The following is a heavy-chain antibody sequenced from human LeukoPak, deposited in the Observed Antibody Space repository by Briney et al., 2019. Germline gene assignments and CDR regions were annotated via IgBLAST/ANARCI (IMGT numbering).Heavy chain of an antibody. CDR2: IYYSGST. CDR3: ARSSSWGLYDY. Sequence: SETLSLTCTVSGGSISSYYWSWIRQPPGKGLEWIGYIYYSGSTNYNPSLKSRVTISVDTSKNQFSLKLSSVTAADTAVYYCARSSSWGLYDYWGQGTMVTVSS. CDR1: GGSISSYY. J-gene: IGHJ4*02. V-gene: IGHV4-59*08. D-gene: IGHD6-13*01.